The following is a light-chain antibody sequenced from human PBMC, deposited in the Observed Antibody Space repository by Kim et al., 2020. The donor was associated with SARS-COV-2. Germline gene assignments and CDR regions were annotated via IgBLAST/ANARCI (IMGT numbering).Light chain of an antibody. J-gene: IGKJ1*01. Sequence: SPGERATLSCRTSKSVSSTSLAWYQQKPGQAPRLLIYGVSSRATGIPDRFSGSGSGTDFTLTISRLEPEDFAVYYCQQYGTSPRTFGQGTKVDIK. CDR3: QQYGTSPRT. CDR1: KSVSSTS. V-gene: IGKV3-20*01. CDR2: GVS.